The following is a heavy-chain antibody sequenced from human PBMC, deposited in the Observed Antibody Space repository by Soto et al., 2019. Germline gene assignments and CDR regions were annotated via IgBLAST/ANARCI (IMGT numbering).Heavy chain of an antibody. CDR1: GDSISSYF. D-gene: IGHD6-13*01. CDR2: MYITGTT. Sequence: PSETLSLTCTVSGDSISSYFWSWIRQPAGKGLEWIGRMYITGTTSYNPSFKRRVTMSIDTSKNQFSLKMTSVTAADTAVYYCERDGAYGSGWYSFDPWGQGTRVTVSS. J-gene: IGHJ5*02. CDR3: ERDGAYGSGWYSFDP. V-gene: IGHV4-4*07.